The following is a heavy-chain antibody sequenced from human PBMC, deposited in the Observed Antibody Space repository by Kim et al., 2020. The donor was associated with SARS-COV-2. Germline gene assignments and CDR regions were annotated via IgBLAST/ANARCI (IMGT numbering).Heavy chain of an antibody. CDR3: AKSDCGGDGCYLFNY. Sequence: GGSLRLSCAASGFTFSDHAMNWVRQAPGRGLEWFTGISGSGGTTYYADSVKVRFIISRDNSKNILYLQMNGLRAEDTAIYYCAKSDCGGDGCYLFNYWGQGTLVTVSS. CDR1: GFTFSDHA. V-gene: IGHV3-23*01. J-gene: IGHJ4*02. D-gene: IGHD2-21*01. CDR2: ISGSGGTT.